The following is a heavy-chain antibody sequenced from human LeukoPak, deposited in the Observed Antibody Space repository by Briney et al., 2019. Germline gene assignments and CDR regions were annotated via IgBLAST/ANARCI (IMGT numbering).Heavy chain of an antibody. Sequence: ASVKVSCKASGYTFTNYGVSWVRLAPGQGLEWMGWISGYNGDTNYAQKLQGRVTMTTDTSTSIAYMELRSLRSDDTAVYYCARETRRRYFESYYGMDVWGQGTTVTVSS. CDR2: ISGYNGDT. CDR3: ARETRRRYFESYYGMDV. J-gene: IGHJ6*02. CDR1: GYTFTNYG. V-gene: IGHV1-18*01. D-gene: IGHD3-9*01.